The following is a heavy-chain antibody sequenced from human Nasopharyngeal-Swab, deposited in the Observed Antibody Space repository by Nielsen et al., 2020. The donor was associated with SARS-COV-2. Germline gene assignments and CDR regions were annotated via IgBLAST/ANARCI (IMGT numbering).Heavy chain of an antibody. CDR3: ARGSSDWKGIDY. Sequence: GESLKISCAASGFTFKNYAMSWVRRAPGKGLEWVSAIGGSGVHTYYADSVKGRFTISRDNSNNMLYLHMNGLRAEDTAVYYCARGSSDWKGIDYWGQGTLVTVSS. D-gene: IGHD6-19*01. CDR2: IGGSGVHT. V-gene: IGHV3-23*01. CDR1: GFTFKNYA. J-gene: IGHJ4*02.